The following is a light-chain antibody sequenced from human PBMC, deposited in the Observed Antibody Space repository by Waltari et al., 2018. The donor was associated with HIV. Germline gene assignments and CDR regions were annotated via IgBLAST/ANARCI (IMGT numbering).Light chain of an antibody. CDR1: TSDVGAYNF. J-gene: IGLJ2*01. CDR2: EVN. CDR3: SSYSNNSTLVI. Sequence: SALTQPASVSGSPGQSITISCTGTTSDVGAYNFVSWYQQHPGTAPKLIIFEVNDRPPGVSTRYSGSKSGNTASLTISGLQPDDEGDYYCSSYSNNSTLVIFGGGTKLTVL. V-gene: IGLV2-14*01.